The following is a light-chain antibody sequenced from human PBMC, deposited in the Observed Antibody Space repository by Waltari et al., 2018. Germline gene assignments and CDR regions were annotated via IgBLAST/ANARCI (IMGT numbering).Light chain of an antibody. CDR2: MAS. V-gene: IGKV1-5*03. CDR3: QQYNSYPWT. CDR1: QSISTW. J-gene: IGKJ1*01. Sequence: DIPMTQSPSTLSASLPDRVSISCRASQSISTWLAWYQQKPGKAPKLLIYMASSLESGVPTRFSGSGSGTEFTLTISSLQPDDFATYYCQQYNSYPWTFGQGTKVEIK.